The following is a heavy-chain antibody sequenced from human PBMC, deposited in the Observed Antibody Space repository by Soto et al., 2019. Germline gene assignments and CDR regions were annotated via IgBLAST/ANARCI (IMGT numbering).Heavy chain of an antibody. Sequence: SEILSLTCAVSGYSISSGYYWGWLRQPPGKGWEWIGSLYHGGSTYYNPSLNSRVTLSIDMTNNHVSLILNSVTAADTAVYYCARVGPWVPYYYDSSPYTFENWFDPWGQGPLVTGSS. CDR3: ARVGPWVPYYYDSSPYTFENWFDP. D-gene: IGHD3-22*01. V-gene: IGHV4-38-2*01. CDR2: LYHGGST. J-gene: IGHJ5*02. CDR1: GYSISSGYY.